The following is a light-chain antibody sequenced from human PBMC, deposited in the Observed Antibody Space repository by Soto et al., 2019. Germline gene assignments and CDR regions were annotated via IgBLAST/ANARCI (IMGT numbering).Light chain of an antibody. CDR2: EVT. J-gene: IGLJ3*02. Sequence: QSVLTQPPSASGSPGQSVTISCTGTSSDVGGYNYVSWYQQHPGKAPKLSIYEVTKRASGVPDRFSGSKSGNTASLTVSGLQAEDEAYYYCKSFAGNNYLMFGGGTKLTVL. V-gene: IGLV2-8*01. CDR1: SSDVGGYNY. CDR3: KSFAGNNYLM.